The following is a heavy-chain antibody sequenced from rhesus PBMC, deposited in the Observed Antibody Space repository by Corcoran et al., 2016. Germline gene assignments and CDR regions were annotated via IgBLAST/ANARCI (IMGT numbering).Heavy chain of an antibody. D-gene: IGHD4-23*01. CDR3: AKEYTNYAD. V-gene: IGHV4-160*01. J-gene: IGHJ4*01. CDR1: GGSISSNY. CDR2: SYGRSGST. Sequence: QVQLQESGPGPVKPSDTLSLTCAVSGGSISSNYWGGIRQPPGKELEWIGYSYGRSGSTYYNPSHKSRVTISTDTSKNQFSLKLSSVTAADTAVYYCAKEYTNYADWGQGVLVTVSS.